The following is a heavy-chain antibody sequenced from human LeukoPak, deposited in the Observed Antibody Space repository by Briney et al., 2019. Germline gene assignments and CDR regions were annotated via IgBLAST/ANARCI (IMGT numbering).Heavy chain of an antibody. J-gene: IGHJ3*02. CDR3: ARLGGSYINAFDI. V-gene: IGHV4-38-2*01. D-gene: IGHD1-26*01. CDR2: IYHSGST. CDR1: GYSISSGYY. Sequence: PSETLSLTCAVSGYSISSGYYWGWIRQPPGKGLEWIGSIYHSGSTYYNASLKSRVTISVDTSKNQFSLKLSSVTAPDTAVYYCARLGGSYINAFDIWGQGTMVTVSS.